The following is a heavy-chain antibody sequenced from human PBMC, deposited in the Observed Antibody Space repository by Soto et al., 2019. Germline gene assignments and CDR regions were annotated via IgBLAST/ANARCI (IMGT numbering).Heavy chain of an antibody. CDR3: ARPGSTTGWYYFDF. CDR1: GDSISSSGYS. CDR2: IYYGGNT. Sequence: SETLSLTCTVSGDSISSSGYSWGWIRQPPGKGLEWIGSIYYGGNTYFNPSLKSRVTISVDTSNNQFSLKLTSVTATDTALYYCARPGSTTGWYYFDFWGQGTLVTVS. J-gene: IGHJ4*02. V-gene: IGHV4-39*01. D-gene: IGHD6-19*01.